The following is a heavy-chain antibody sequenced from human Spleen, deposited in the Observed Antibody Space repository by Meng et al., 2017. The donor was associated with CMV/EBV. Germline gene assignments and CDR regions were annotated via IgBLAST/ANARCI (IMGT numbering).Heavy chain of an antibody. V-gene: IGHV4-4*07. J-gene: IGHJ4*02. D-gene: IGHD1-26*01. CDR3: ATGSGDFDH. Sequence: QGQLQESCPGLVKPSETLSLTRTVSGGYIKNWFWSWIRQPAGKKLEWIGRVYINDNTNYNPSFRSRVIMSVDASNNQFSLKLTSVTAADTAVYYCATGSGDFDHWGQGTLVTVSS. CDR1: GGYIKNWF. CDR2: VYINDNT.